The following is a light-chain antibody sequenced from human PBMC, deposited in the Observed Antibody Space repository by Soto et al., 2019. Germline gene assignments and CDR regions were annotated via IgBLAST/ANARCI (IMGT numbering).Light chain of an antibody. CDR2: KAS. CDR1: QTISSW. V-gene: IGKV1-5*03. J-gene: IGKJ1*01. Sequence: DIQMTQSPSTLSGSVGDRVTITCRPSQTISSWLAWYQQKPGKAPKLLIYKASTLKSGVPPRFSGSGSGTEFTLTISSLQPDDFATYYCQHYNSYSEAFGQGTKVDIK. CDR3: QHYNSYSEA.